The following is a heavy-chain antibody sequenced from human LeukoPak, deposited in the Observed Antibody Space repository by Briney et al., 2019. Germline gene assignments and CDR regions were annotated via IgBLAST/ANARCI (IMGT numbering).Heavy chain of an antibody. CDR3: ARGQGTVTTH. Sequence: NPSETLSLTCAVSGGSFSGYYWTWIRQPPGKGLEWIGEINHSGSANYNPSLKSRVTISLDTSKNRFSLKLSSVTAADTAVYYCARGQGTVTTHWGQGTLVTVSS. CDR1: GGSFSGYY. J-gene: IGHJ4*02. CDR2: INHSGSA. D-gene: IGHD4-17*01. V-gene: IGHV4-34*01.